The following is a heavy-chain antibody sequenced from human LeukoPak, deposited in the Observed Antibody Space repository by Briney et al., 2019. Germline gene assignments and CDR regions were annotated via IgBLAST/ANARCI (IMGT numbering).Heavy chain of an antibody. CDR2: INYSGRT. Sequence: PSETLSLTCTVSGVSTSSSSFFWTWIRQSPGQGLEWIGSINYSGRTNYNPSLMSRVTIAVDTSKNHFFLRLSSVTAADTAVYYCARSLGYCSSASCHGGGSDSWGQGILVTVSS. J-gene: IGHJ4*02. V-gene: IGHV4-39*02. CDR1: GVSTSSSSFF. CDR3: ARSLGYCSSASCHGGGSDS. D-gene: IGHD2-2*01.